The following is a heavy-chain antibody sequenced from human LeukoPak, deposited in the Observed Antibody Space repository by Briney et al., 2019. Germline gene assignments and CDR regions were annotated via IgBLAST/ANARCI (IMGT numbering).Heavy chain of an antibody. D-gene: IGHD1-14*01. Sequence: ASVKVSCKASGYTFTASYMQWARQAPGQGLEWMGRINPSNGDTEYEQKFQGRVTMTRDTSISTVYMELSRLTSDDRAVYYCARSWYGMDVWGQGTTVTVSS. CDR3: ARSWYGMDV. CDR1: GYTFTASY. V-gene: IGHV1-2*06. CDR2: INPSNGDT. J-gene: IGHJ6*02.